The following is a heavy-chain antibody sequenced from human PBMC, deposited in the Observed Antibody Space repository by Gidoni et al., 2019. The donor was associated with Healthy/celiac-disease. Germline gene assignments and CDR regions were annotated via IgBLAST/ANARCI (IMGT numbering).Heavy chain of an antibody. Sequence: EVQLVESGGGLVQPGGSLRLSCAASGFTFSSSWMSWVRQAPGKGLDWVANIKQDGSEKYYVDSVKGRFTISRDNAKNSLYLQMNSLRAEDTAVYYCARVQEELLADYYYYMDVWGKGTTVTVSS. CDR1: GFTFSSSW. CDR3: ARVQEELLADYYYYMDV. J-gene: IGHJ6*03. D-gene: IGHD3-10*01. V-gene: IGHV3-7*04. CDR2: IKQDGSEK.